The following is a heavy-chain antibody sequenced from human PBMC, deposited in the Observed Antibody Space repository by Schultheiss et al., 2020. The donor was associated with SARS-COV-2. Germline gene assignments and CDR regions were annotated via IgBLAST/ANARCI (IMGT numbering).Heavy chain of an antibody. Sequence: SVKVSCKASGGTFSSYAISWVRQAPGQGLEWMGGIIPIFGTANYAQKFQGRVTITADKSTSTAYMELSSLRSEDTAVYYCARDGYSSSGPVYWGQGTLVTVSS. CDR1: GGTFSSYA. V-gene: IGHV1-69*06. CDR2: IIPIFGTA. D-gene: IGHD6-13*01. J-gene: IGHJ4*02. CDR3: ARDGYSSSGPVY.